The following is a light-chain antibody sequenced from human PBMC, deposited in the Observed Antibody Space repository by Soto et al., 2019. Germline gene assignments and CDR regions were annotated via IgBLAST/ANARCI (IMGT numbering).Light chain of an antibody. J-gene: IGKJ4*01. V-gene: IGKV1-8*01. CDR1: QDISSY. Sequence: AIQMTQSPSSLSASVGDRVTITCRASQDISSYLAWYQQKPGKAPKLLIYAASTLQSGVPSRFSGSGSGTDFTLTISCLQSEDFATYYCQQYYSYLPLTFGGGTKV. CDR3: QQYYSYLPLT. CDR2: AAS.